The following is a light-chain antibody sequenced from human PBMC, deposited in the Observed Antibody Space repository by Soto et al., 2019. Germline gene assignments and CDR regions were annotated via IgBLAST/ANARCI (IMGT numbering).Light chain of an antibody. CDR3: HQYGASQT. J-gene: IGKJ1*01. CDR1: ESVRRSY. V-gene: IGKV3-20*01. CDR2: GTS. Sequence: ENVLTQSPGTLSLSPGERASISCGASESVRRSYFAWYQQKRGQAPRLLIYGTSSRATGIPDRFSGSGSGTDFTLTISRLEPEDSAVYYCHQYGASQTFGQGTKV.